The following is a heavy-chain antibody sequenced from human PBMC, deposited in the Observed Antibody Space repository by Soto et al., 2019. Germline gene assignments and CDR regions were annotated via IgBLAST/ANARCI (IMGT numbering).Heavy chain of an antibody. CDR3: ARDVFCGGAPACPDMDV. Sequence: ASVKVSGKASGYTFSGYSITWVRQAPGQGLEWMGRISGYNGNTNYARTLRDRLTLTTDTSTSTAYMELRSFTSDDTAVYYCARDVFCGGAPACPDMDVWGQGTTVTVSS. V-gene: IGHV1-18*04. J-gene: IGHJ6*02. CDR1: GYTFSGYS. D-gene: IGHD2-21*01. CDR2: ISGYNGNT.